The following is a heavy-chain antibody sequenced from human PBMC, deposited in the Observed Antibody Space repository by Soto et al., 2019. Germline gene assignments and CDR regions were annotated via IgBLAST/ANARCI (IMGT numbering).Heavy chain of an antibody. D-gene: IGHD1-26*01. J-gene: IGHJ6*02. CDR1: GGTFSSYA. CDR2: IIPIFGTA. V-gene: IGHV1-69*01. CDR3: ARRSGSYGGFYYYGMDV. Sequence: QVQLVQSGAEVKKPGSSVKVSCKASGGTFSSYAISWVRQAPGQGLEWMGGIIPIFGTANYAQKFQGRVTITADESTSTAYMELSSLRSEDTAVYYCARRSGSYGGFYYYGMDVWGQGTTVTVSS.